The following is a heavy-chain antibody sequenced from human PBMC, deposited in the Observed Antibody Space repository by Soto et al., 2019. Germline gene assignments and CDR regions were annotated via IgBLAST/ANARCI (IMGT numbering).Heavy chain of an antibody. CDR2: IYHSGST. D-gene: IGHD3-10*01. Sequence: QVQLQESGPGLVKPSGTLSLTCAVSGGSISSSNWWSWVRQPPGKGLQWIGEIYHSGSTNYLPPLKSRVTISVDQSRNHFSLTLSSVTAADTAVYYCARRWGEGRVDYWGQGTLVTVSS. J-gene: IGHJ4*02. V-gene: IGHV4-4*02. CDR3: ARRWGEGRVDY. CDR1: GGSISSSNW.